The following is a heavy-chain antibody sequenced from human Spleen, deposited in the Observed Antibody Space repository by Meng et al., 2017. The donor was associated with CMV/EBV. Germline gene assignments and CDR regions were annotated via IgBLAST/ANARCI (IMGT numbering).Heavy chain of an antibody. CDR1: GFSFGSYW. V-gene: IGHV3-7*01. CDR2: IKEDGSST. D-gene: IGHD6-6*01. Sequence: GESLKISCAASGFSFGSYWMTWVRQVSGKGLEFVANIKEDGSSTNYLDSVKGRFTISRDNAKASLYLQMNSLRPEDTAVYYCARDPEFSSFDYWGQGTLVTVSS. CDR3: ARDPEFSSFDY. J-gene: IGHJ4*02.